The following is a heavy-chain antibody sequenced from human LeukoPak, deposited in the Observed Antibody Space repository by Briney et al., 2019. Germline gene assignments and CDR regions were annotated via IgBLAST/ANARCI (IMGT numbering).Heavy chain of an antibody. Sequence: PSGTLSLTCAVSGGSISSGNWWSWVRQPPGKGLEWIGEIYHSGRTNYNPSLKSRVTISLDKSKNQFSLKLSSVTAADTAVYYCARDKTSTWEYNWFDPWGQGTLVTVSS. CDR1: GGSISSGNW. CDR3: ARDKTSTWEYNWFDP. CDR2: IYHSGRT. D-gene: IGHD1-26*01. V-gene: IGHV4-4*02. J-gene: IGHJ5*02.